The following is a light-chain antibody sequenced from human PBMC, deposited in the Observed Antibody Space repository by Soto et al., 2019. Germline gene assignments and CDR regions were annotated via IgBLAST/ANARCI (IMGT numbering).Light chain of an antibody. J-gene: IGLJ3*02. V-gene: IGLV2-11*01. CDR1: SSDVGGYKY. CDR2: NVS. Sequence: QSALTQPRSVSGSPGQSVILSCTGTSSDVGGYKYVSWYQQHPGKAPKHVIYNVSERPSGVPDRFSGFKSGNTASLTISWLQAEDEADYHCCSYAGSSVWVFGGGTKLTVL. CDR3: CSYAGSSVWV.